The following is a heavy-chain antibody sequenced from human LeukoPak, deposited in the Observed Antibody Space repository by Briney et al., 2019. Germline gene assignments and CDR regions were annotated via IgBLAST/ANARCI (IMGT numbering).Heavy chain of an antibody. CDR3: ARAGGVAARPRYWFDP. J-gene: IGHJ5*02. Sequence: ASAKVSCKASGYTFTSYGISWVRQAPGQGLEWMGWISAYNGNTNYAQKLQGRVTMTTDTSTSTAYMELSRLRSDDTAVYYCARAGGVAARPRYWFDPWGQGTLVTVSS. CDR2: ISAYNGNT. CDR1: GYTFTSYG. D-gene: IGHD6-6*01. V-gene: IGHV1-18*01.